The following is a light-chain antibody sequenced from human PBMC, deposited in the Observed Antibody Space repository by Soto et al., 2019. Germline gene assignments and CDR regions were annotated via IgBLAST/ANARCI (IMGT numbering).Light chain of an antibody. CDR1: QPISSW. J-gene: IGKJ5*01. CDR3: QQANSFPIT. CDR2: KAS. Sequence: DTQMTQSPSTLSASVRDRVTITCRASQPISSWLAWFQQRPGRAPKFLIYKASSLKNGVPPRYRGSGYGTDFTLTISSLQPEDFATYYCQQANSFPITFGQGTRLEIK. V-gene: IGKV1-5*03.